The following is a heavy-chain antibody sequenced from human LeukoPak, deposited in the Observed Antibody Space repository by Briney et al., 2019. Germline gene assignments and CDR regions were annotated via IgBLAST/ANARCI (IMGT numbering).Heavy chain of an antibody. CDR2: IYYSGST. V-gene: IGHV4-61*01. CDR1: GGSVSNDSIY. J-gene: IGHJ4*02. CDR3: AREAYAYFVY. Sequence: PSETLSLTCTVSGGSVSNDSIYWSWIRQPPGKGLEWIGYIYYSGSTNYNPSLKSRLTISVDTSKNQFSLKLSSVTAADTAVYYCAREAYAYFVYWGRETLVTVSS. D-gene: IGHD4-17*01.